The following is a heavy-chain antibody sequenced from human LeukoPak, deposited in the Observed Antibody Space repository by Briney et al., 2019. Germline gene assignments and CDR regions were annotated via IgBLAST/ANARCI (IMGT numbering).Heavy chain of an antibody. V-gene: IGHV3-73*01. D-gene: IGHD1-26*01. Sequence: GGSLRLSCAASGFTLSDSAIHWVRQASGKGLEWVGLIDRPAKSYARAYGASVGGRFTISRDDSKNTAYLQMDSLKTEDTALYYCTRDRGTYNWLDPWGQGTLVTVSS. CDR3: TRDRGTYNWLDP. CDR1: GFTLSDSA. J-gene: IGHJ5*02. CDR2: IDRPAKSYAR.